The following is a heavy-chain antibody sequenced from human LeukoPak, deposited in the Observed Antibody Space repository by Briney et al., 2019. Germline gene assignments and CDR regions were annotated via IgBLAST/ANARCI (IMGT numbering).Heavy chain of an antibody. D-gene: IGHD6-19*01. J-gene: IGHJ4*02. V-gene: IGHV4-34*01. Sequence: PSETLSLTCAVYGGSFSGYYWSWIRQPPGKGLEWIGEINHSGSTNYNPSLKSRVTISVDTSKNQFSLKLSSVTAADTAVYYCASYIAVAGYFDYWGQGTLVTVSS. CDR2: INHSGST. CDR1: GGSFSGYY. CDR3: ASYIAVAGYFDY.